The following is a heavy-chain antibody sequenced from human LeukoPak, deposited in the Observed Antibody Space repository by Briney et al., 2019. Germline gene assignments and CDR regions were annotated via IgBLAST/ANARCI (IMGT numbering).Heavy chain of an antibody. CDR3: ARAITYCSSTSCSYYYYYGMDV. CDR2: IGAYNGNT. J-gene: IGHJ6*02. D-gene: IGHD2-2*01. CDR1: GYTFTSYG. Sequence: GASVKVSCKASGYTFTSYGISWVRQAPGQGLEWMGWIGAYNGNTNYAQKLQGRVTMTTDTSTSTAYMELSSLRSEDTAVYYCARAITYCSSTSCSYYYYYGMDVWGQGTTVTVSS. V-gene: IGHV1-18*01.